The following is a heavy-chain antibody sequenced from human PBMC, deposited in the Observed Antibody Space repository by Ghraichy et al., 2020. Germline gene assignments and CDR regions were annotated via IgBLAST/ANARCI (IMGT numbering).Heavy chain of an antibody. D-gene: IGHD3-22*01. J-gene: IGHJ4*02. CDR1: GFTFSIYS. V-gene: IGHV3-48*01. CDR3: ARGQEYYYDTSGGYYFDY. CDR2: ISSSSSTI. Sequence: GGSLRLSCAASGFTFSIYSMNWVRQAPGKGLEWVSYISSSSSTIYYADSVKGRFTISRDNAKNSLYLRMNSLRAEDTAVYYCARGQEYYYDTSGGYYFDYWGQGTLVTVSS.